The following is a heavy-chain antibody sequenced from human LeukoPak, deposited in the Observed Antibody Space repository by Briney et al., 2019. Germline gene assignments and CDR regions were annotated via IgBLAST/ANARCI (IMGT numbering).Heavy chain of an antibody. Sequence: ASVKVSCKTSGYTFISYAISWVRQAPGQGLEWMGWISVHNGNTNYAQKFQGRVTLTTDTSTSTAYMELRSLRSDDTAVYYCARERSYDSSGYYCNNWFDPWGQGTLVTVSS. CDR3: ARERSYDSSGYYCNNWFDP. V-gene: IGHV1-18*04. J-gene: IGHJ5*02. CDR2: ISVHNGNT. D-gene: IGHD3-22*01. CDR1: GYTFISYA.